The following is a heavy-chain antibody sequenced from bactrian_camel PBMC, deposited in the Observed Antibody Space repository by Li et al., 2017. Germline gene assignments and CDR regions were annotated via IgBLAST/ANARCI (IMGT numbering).Heavy chain of an antibody. CDR2: IDSDGST. V-gene: IGHV3S53*01. D-gene: IGHD6*01. Sequence: VQLVESGGGAVQAGGSLTLSCVASGYTYSPYCMGWFRQAPGKEREAVATIDSDGSTSYADSVKGRFTISQDSAKRTVTLQMNSLNPDDTAMYYCSAELGPTLAGSGRSPGTQVTVS. CDR1: GYTYSPYC. J-gene: IGHJ4*01.